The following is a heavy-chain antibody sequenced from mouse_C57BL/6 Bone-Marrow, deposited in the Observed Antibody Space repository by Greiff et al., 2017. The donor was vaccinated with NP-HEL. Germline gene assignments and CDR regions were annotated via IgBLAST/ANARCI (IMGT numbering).Heavy chain of an antibody. CDR3: ERHRGLSDHPEGGD. CDR1: GFTFSSYT. D-gene: IGHD1-1*02. Sequence: EVKLVESGGGLVKPGGSLKLSCAASGFTFSSYTMSWVRQTPEKRLEWVATISGGGGNTYYPDSVKGRFTISRDNAKNTLYLQMSSLRCEDTDVYYGERHRGLSDHPEGGDWGQGTSVTVAS. CDR2: ISGGGGNT. J-gene: IGHJ4*01. V-gene: IGHV5-9*04.